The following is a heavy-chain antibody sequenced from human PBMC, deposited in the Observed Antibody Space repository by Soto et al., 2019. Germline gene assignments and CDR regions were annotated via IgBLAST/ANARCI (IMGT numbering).Heavy chain of an antibody. J-gene: IGHJ5*02. CDR3: ARESGYYDSSGQNWFDP. V-gene: IGHV4-31*03. D-gene: IGHD3-22*01. CDR1: GGSISSGGYY. Sequence: SETLSLTCTVSGGSISSGGYYWSWIRQHPGKGLEWIGYIYYSGSTYYNPSLKSRVTISGDTSKNQFSLRLSSVTAADTAVYYCARESGYYDSSGQNWFDPWGQGTLVTVSS. CDR2: IYYSGST.